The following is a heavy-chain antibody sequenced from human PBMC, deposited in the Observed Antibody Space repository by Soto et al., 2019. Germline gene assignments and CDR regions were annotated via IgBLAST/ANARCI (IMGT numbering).Heavy chain of an antibody. J-gene: IGHJ5*02. CDR2: ISGSSSIT. V-gene: IGHV3-23*01. Sequence: EVQLLESGGGLVQPGGSLRLSCAASGFTFSNYAMSWVRQAPEKGLEWVSIISGSSSITYYADSVKGRFTISRDNFKNTLHLQMHRLRAEDTAVYYCAANWYENWFDPWGQGTLVTVSS. CDR3: AANWYENWFDP. D-gene: IGHD1-1*01. CDR1: GFTFSNYA.